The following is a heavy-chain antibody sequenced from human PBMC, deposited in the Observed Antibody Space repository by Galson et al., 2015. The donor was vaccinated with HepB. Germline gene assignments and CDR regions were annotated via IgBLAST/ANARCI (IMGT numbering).Heavy chain of an antibody. V-gene: IGHV4-31*03. D-gene: IGHD3-10*01. CDR2: IYYSGST. CDR3: ARSGSGHYGSGRDYYYYGLDV. Sequence: TLSLTCTVSSASISSGGYYWSWIRQHPGKGLEWIGYIYYSGSTYYNPSLKSRVTISVDTSKNQFSLKLSSVTAADTAVYYCARSGSGHYGSGRDYYYYGLDVWGQGTTVTVSS. CDR1: SASISSGGYY. J-gene: IGHJ6*02.